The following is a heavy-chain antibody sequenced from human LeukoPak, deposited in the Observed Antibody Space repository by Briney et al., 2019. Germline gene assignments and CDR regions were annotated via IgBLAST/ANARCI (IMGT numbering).Heavy chain of an antibody. Sequence: PGGSLRLSCAASGFTFSSYSVNWVRQAPGKGLEWVSSISSSSSYIYYAGSVKGRFTISRDNAKNSLYLQMNSLRAEDTAVYYCASSRSVAGMDYWGQGTLVTVSS. V-gene: IGHV3-21*01. J-gene: IGHJ4*02. CDR1: GFTFSSYS. CDR3: ASSRSVAGMDY. D-gene: IGHD6-19*01. CDR2: ISSSSSYI.